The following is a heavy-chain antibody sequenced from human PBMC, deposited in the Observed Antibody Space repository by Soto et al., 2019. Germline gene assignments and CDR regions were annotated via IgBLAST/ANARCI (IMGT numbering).Heavy chain of an antibody. V-gene: IGHV3-33*01. CDR2: IWYGGSNK. CDR1: GFTFGSYG. D-gene: IGHD4-17*01. Sequence: GGSLRLSCAASGFTFGSYGMHWVRQAPGKGLEWVAVIWYGGSNKYYADSVKGRFTISRDNSKNSLYLQMNSLRADDKAVYYCARDYYGEYIFDYWGQGTPVTVSS. J-gene: IGHJ4*02. CDR3: ARDYYGEYIFDY.